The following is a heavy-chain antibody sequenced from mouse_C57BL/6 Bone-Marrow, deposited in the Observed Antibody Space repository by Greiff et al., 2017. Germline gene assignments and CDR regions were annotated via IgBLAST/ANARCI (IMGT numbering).Heavy chain of an antibody. Sequence: VQLKESGAELVRPGASVTLSCTASGFNIKDDYMHWVKQRPEQGLEWIGWIDPENGDTESASKFQGKASITVDTFSNTAYLQLSSLTSEDTAVYYCTRIADWGHGILVTVSA. CDR3: TRIAD. CDR2: IDPENGDT. V-gene: IGHV14-4*01. J-gene: IGHJ3*01. CDR1: GFNIKDDY.